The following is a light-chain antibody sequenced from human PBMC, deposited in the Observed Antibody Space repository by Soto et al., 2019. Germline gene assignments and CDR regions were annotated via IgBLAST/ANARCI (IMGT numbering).Light chain of an antibody. V-gene: IGKV3-11*01. CDR3: QQRSSWPPT. Sequence: EIVLTQSPGTLSLSPGERATLSCRASRSVSSYLAWYQQRPGQAPRLLIYDASNRATGVPARFSGSGSGTDFTLTISSLEPEDFAVYYCQQRSSWPPTFGQGTLLEIK. CDR1: RSVSSY. J-gene: IGKJ5*01. CDR2: DAS.